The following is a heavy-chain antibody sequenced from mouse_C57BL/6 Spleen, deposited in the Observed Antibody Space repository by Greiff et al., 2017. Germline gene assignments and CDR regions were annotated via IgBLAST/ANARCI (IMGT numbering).Heavy chain of an antibody. V-gene: IGHV1-64*01. CDR3: ARFITTVVVYAMDY. Sequence: QVQLQQPGAELVKPGASVKLSCKASGYTFTSYWMHWVKQRPGQGLEWIGMIHPNSGSTNYNEKFKSKATLTVDKSSSTAYMQLSSLTSEDSAVYYCARFITTVVVYAMDYWGQGTSGTVSS. J-gene: IGHJ4*01. CDR1: GYTFTSYW. D-gene: IGHD1-1*01. CDR2: IHPNSGST.